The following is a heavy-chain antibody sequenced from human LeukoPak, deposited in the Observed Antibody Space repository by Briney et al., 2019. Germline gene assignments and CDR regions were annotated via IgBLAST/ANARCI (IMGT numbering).Heavy chain of an antibody. CDR1: GFTFSSYA. Sequence: GGSLRLSCAASGFTFSSYAMSWVRQAPGKGLEWVSGILDSGYSTYYANSVKGRFTISRDNSNNTLYLQMNSLRAEDTAVYYCARKPAAIGYYYYMDVWGKGTTVTVSS. CDR2: ILDSGYST. D-gene: IGHD2-2*02. CDR3: ARKPAAIGYYYYMDV. V-gene: IGHV3-23*01. J-gene: IGHJ6*03.